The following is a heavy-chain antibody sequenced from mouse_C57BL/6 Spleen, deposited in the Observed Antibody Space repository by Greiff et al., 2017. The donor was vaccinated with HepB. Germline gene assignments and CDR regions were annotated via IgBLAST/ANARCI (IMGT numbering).Heavy chain of an antibody. J-gene: IGHJ2*01. CDR3: TGDSREDY. CDR1: GFTFSNYW. V-gene: IGHV6-3*01. D-gene: IGHD3-3*01. CDR2: IRLKSDNYAT. Sequence: EVQLQQSGGGLVQPGGSMKLSCVASGFTFSNYWMNWVRQSPEKGLEWVAQIRLKSDNYATHYAESVKGRFTISRDDSKSSVYLQMNNLRAEDTGIYYCTGDSREDYWGQGTTLTVSS.